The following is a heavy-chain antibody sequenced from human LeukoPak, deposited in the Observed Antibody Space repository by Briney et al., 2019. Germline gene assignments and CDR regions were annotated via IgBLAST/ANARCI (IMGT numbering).Heavy chain of an antibody. V-gene: IGHV3-33*01. CDR3: AREEYYYGSGSYRGYDAFDI. Sequence: GGSLRLSCAASGFTFSSYGMHWVRQAPGKGLEWVAVIWYDGSNKYYADSVKGRLTISRDNSKNTLYLQMNSLRAEDTAVYYCAREEYYYGSGSYRGYDAFDIWGQETMVTVSS. J-gene: IGHJ3*02. D-gene: IGHD3-10*01. CDR2: IWYDGSNK. CDR1: GFTFSSYG.